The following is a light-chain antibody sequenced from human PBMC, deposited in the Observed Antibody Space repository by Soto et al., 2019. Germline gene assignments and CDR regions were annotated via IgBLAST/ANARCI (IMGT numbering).Light chain of an antibody. V-gene: IGKV3-20*01. CDR3: QQYNSSPRT. CDR1: QRVSDYY. CDR2: APY. J-gene: IGKJ4*01. Sequence: VFTQCPGTLSLSPGERAILSCTTSQRVSDYYLGWYTQKPGQSTRLLMYAPYNTATGIPDRFSGSVSGTDFTLTISRLEPEDFAMYYCQQYNSSPRTVGGGTKVDI.